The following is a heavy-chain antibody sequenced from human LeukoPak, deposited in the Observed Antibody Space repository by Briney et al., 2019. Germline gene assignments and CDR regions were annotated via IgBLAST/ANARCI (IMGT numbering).Heavy chain of an antibody. CDR1: GYTFTNYG. V-gene: IGHV1-3*04. J-gene: IGHJ1*01. Sequence: AASVKVSCKTSGYTFTNYGMHWVCQAPRQSPEWMGWINTGNGNTKSSQKFQGRVTLTRDTSASTAYMELNSLDSEDTAVYYCARVPLSDASGHYYPHWGQGTLVTVSS. D-gene: IGHD3-22*01. CDR2: INTGNGNT. CDR3: ARVPLSDASGHYYPH.